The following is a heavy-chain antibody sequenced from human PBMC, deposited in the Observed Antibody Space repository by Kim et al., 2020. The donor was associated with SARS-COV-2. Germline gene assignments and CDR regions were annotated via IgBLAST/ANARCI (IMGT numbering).Heavy chain of an antibody. CDR1: GGSISSYY. D-gene: IGHD1-1*01. Sequence: SETLSLTCTVSGGSISSYYWSWIRQPPGKGLEWIGYIYYSGSTNYNPSLKSRVTISVDTSKNQFSLKLNSVTAADTAVYYCARRLLGGRTGAYYYGLDVWGQGTTGIVSS. CDR2: IYYSGST. V-gene: IGHV4-59*13. J-gene: IGHJ6*02. CDR3: ARRLLGGRTGAYYYGLDV.